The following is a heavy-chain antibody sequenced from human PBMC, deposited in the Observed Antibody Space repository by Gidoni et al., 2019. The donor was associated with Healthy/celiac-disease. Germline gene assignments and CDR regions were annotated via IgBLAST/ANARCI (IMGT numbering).Heavy chain of an antibody. CDR3: ARAKPGYSRGWLDY. V-gene: IGHV1-3*01. Sequence: QVQLVQSGAEVKKPGASVKVSCKSSGYTFTSYAMHWVRQAPGQRLEWMGWINAGNGNTKYSQKCQGRVTITRDTSASTAYMELSSMRSEDTAVYYCARAKPGYSRGWLDYWGQGTLVTASS. CDR2: INAGNGNT. J-gene: IGHJ4*02. CDR1: GYTFTSYA. D-gene: IGHD6-19*01.